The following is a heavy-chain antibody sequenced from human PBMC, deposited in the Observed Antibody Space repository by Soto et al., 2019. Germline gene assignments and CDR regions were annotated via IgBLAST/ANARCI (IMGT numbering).Heavy chain of an antibody. CDR1: GGTFSSYA. CDR3: ARVPYDSSGYYYRGNNWFDP. D-gene: IGHD3-22*01. V-gene: IGHV1-69*13. J-gene: IGHJ5*02. Sequence: ASVKVSCKASGGTFSSYAISWVRQAPGQGLGWMGGIIPIFGTANYAQKFQGRVTITADESTSTAYMELSSLRSEDTAVYYCARVPYDSSGYYYRGNNWFDPWGQGTLVTVSS. CDR2: IIPIFGTA.